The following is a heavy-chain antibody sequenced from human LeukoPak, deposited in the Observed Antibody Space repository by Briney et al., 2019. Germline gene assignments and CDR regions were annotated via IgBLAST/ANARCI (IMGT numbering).Heavy chain of an antibody. V-gene: IGHV3-23*01. J-gene: IGHJ4*02. CDR2: ILGGAGST. CDR1: GFSFSSDG. Sequence: GGSLRLSCVASGFSFSSDGMSWVRQAPGRGLEWVSGILGGAGSTYYADSVKGRFTISRDNSKNTLYLQMNSLRADDTAVYYCARDSSMLRGPLVIYYFDFWGQGTLVTVSS. D-gene: IGHD3-10*01. CDR3: ARDSSMLRGPLVIYYFDF.